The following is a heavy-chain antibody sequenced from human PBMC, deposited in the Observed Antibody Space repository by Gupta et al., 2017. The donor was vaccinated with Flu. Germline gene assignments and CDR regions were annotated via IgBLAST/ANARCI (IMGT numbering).Heavy chain of an antibody. CDR3: AGQAGGLLPWTD. V-gene: IGHV4-59*08. CDR2: NYSSVST. J-gene: IGHJ4*02. D-gene: IGHD3-16*01. Sequence: RQAPEKGLGWIGYNYSSVSTNYTPSLKSRVTISEDTSKNPFSMKLTSVTSADTVVYYCAGQAGGLLPWTDWGQGTLVTVSS.